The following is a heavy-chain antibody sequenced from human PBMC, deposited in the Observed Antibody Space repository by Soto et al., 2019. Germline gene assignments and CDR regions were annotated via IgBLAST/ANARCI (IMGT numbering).Heavy chain of an antibody. Sequence: NPSETLSLTCAVYGGSFSGYYWSWIRQPPGKGLEWIGEINHSGSTNYNPSLKSRVTISVDTSKNQFSLNLTSVTAADTAVYYCARAHRYCSGGSCYFDYWGQGILVTVSS. J-gene: IGHJ4*02. CDR1: GGSFSGYY. CDR3: ARAHRYCSGGSCYFDY. V-gene: IGHV4-34*01. CDR2: INHSGST. D-gene: IGHD2-15*01.